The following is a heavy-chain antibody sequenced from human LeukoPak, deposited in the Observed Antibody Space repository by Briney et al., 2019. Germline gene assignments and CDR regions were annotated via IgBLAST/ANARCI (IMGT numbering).Heavy chain of an antibody. CDR2: IIPIFGTA. J-gene: IGHJ4*02. D-gene: IGHD2-15*01. V-gene: IGHV1-69*05. CDR3: GRKAGDCGANSCYSIDY. Sequence: SVKVSCKAVGGSFSSEAISWVRQAPGEGLEWMGGIIPIFGTASYAQKFEGRVTSTTDASTSTAYMEVSSLRSEDTAVYYCGRKAGDCGANSCYSIDYWGQGTLVTVSS. CDR1: GGSFSSEA.